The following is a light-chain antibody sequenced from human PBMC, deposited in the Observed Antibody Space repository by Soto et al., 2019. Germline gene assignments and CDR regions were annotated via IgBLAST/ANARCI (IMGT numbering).Light chain of an antibody. Sequence: EIVLTQSPGTLSLSPGERATLSCRASQSVSSSYLAWYQQKPGQAPRLLIYGASSRATGIPDRFSGSGSGTGFTLTISRLEPEDFAVYYCQQYGSSPIFGQGTKLEIK. CDR3: QQYGSSPI. CDR1: QSVSSSY. J-gene: IGKJ2*01. CDR2: GAS. V-gene: IGKV3-20*01.